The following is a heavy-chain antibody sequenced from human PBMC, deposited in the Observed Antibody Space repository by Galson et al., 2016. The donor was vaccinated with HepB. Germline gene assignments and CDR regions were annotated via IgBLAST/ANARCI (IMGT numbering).Heavy chain of an antibody. Sequence: SETLSLTCTVSGGSVSSGSYYWNWIRQSPGKGLEWIGSIHYSGSTNYNPSLKSRITISVDTSKNQVSLKLTSVTAADTAVYYCARDMRSSYNRWLDYYYGMDIWGQGTTVTASS. CDR1: GGSVSSGSYY. D-gene: IGHD3-10*01. J-gene: IGHJ6*02. CDR2: IHYSGST. CDR3: ARDMRSSYNRWLDYYYGMDI. V-gene: IGHV4-61*01.